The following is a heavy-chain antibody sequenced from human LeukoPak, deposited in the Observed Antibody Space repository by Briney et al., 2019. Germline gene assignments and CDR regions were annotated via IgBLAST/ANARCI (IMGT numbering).Heavy chain of an antibody. J-gene: IGHJ6*02. CDR2: IKQDGSEK. V-gene: IGHV3-7*03. CDR1: GFTFSSYW. CDR3: AKARAPVSYYYYGMDV. Sequence: GGSLRLSCAASGFTFSSYWMSWVRQAPGKGLEWVANIKQDGSEKYYVDSVKGRFTISRDNAKNSLYLQMNSLRAEDTAVYYCAKARAPVSYYYYGMDVWGQGTTVTVSS. D-gene: IGHD2-8*01.